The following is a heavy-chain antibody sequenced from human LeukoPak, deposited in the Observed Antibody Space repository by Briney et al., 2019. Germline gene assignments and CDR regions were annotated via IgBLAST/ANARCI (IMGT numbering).Heavy chain of an antibody. J-gene: IGHJ4*02. D-gene: IGHD3-3*01. CDR3: ARDHYLGATIFGVVIGIDY. V-gene: IGHV3-30-3*01. CDR2: ISYDGSNK. Sequence: HPGGSLRLSCAASGFTFSSYAMHWVRQAPGKGLEWVAVISYDGSNKYYADSVKGRFTISGDNSKNTLYLQMNSLRAEDTAVYYCARDHYLGATIFGVVIGIDYWGQGTLVTVSS. CDR1: GFTFSSYA.